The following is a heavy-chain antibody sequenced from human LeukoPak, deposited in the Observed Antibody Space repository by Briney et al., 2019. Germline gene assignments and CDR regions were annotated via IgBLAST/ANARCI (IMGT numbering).Heavy chain of an antibody. V-gene: IGHV4-59*08. D-gene: IGHD6-19*01. J-gene: IGHJ4*02. CDR2: ISFCRIT. CDR3: ARLWHSSGWYAGLDY. Sequence: SETLSLTCTVSGGSFSSYYWSWIRQPPGKGLEWVWYISFCRITTYTPSLQPRLTISVFTSNTQFSLKLSSVTAADTAVYYCARLWHSSGWYAGLDYWGQGTLVTVSS. CDR1: GGSFSSYY.